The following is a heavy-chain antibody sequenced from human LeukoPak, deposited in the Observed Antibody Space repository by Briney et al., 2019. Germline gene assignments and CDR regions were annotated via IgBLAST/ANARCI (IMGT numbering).Heavy chain of an antibody. Sequence: GGSLCLSCAASGFTFSSYWMSWVRQAPGKGLEWVANIKQDGSEKYYVDSVKGRFTISRDNAKNSLYLQMNSLRAEDTAVYYCASDQYSASYRIRWGQGTLVTVSS. CDR2: IKQDGSEK. J-gene: IGHJ4*02. CDR3: ASDQYSASYRIR. CDR1: GFTFSSYW. D-gene: IGHD1-26*01. V-gene: IGHV3-7*01.